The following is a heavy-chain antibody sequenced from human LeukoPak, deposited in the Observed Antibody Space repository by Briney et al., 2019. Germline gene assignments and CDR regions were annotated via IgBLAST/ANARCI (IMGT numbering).Heavy chain of an antibody. V-gene: IGHV1-46*01. Sequence: ASVKVSCKASGYTFTSYYMHWVRQAPGQGLEWMGIINPSGGSTSYAQKFQGRVTMTRDTSTSTVYMELSSLRSEDTAVYYCARRRILTGYYFRHDAFDIWGQGTMVTVSS. D-gene: IGHD3-9*01. CDR1: GYTFTSYY. CDR3: ARRRILTGYYFRHDAFDI. CDR2: INPSGGST. J-gene: IGHJ3*02.